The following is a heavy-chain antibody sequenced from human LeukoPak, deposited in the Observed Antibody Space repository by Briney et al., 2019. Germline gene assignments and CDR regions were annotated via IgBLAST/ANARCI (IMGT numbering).Heavy chain of an antibody. CDR3: AKDRGYCSSTSCYSWYAY. V-gene: IGHV3-23*01. D-gene: IGHD2-2*01. J-gene: IGHJ4*02. CDR1: GFTFSSYA. Sequence: PGGSLRLSCAASGFTFSSYAMSWVRQAPGKGLEWVSAISGSGGSTYYADSVKGRFTISRDNSKNTLYLQMNSLRAEDTAVYYCAKDRGYCSSTSCYSWYAYWGQGTLVTVSS. CDR2: ISGSGGST.